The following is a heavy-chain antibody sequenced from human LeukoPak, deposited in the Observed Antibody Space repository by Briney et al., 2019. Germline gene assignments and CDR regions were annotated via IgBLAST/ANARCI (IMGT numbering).Heavy chain of an antibody. J-gene: IGHJ3*02. D-gene: IGHD3-3*02. V-gene: IGHV3-23*01. CDR3: AKVPFLEWSRDAFDI. CDR1: GFTFSSYA. Sequence: PGGSLRLPCAASGFTFSSYAMSWVRQAPGKGLEWVSAISGSGGSTYYADSVKGRFTISRGNSKNTLYLQMNSLRAEDTAVYYCAKVPFLEWSRDAFDIWGQGTMVTVSS. CDR2: ISGSGGST.